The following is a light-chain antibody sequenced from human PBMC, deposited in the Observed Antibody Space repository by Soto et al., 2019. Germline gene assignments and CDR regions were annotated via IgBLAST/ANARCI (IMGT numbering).Light chain of an antibody. CDR1: HGISNY. CDR2: ATS. CDR3: KQLRSYPLT. J-gene: IGKJ4*01. V-gene: IGKV1-9*01. Sequence: DIQLTQSPSFLSASVGDRVTITCRASHGISNYLAWYQQEPGNAPKLLIYATSTLQSGVPSRFSGSGSGTEFTLTISSLQPEDFATYYSKQLRSYPLTFGGGTKMEIK.